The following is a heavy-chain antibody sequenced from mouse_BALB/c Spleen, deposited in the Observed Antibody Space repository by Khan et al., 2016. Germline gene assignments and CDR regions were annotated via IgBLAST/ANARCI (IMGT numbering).Heavy chain of an antibody. D-gene: IGHD1-1*02. CDR1: GYSITSDYA. CDR2: ISYSGDT. J-gene: IGHJ3*01. Sequence: QLEESGPGLVKPSQSLSLTCTVTGYSITSDYAWNWIRQFPGNKLVWLGHISYSGDTHYNPSLTSRISITRDTSKNQFFLQLNAVTAEDTATYYCASEDYSWFAYWGQGTLVTVSA. CDR3: ASEDYSWFAY. V-gene: IGHV3-2*02.